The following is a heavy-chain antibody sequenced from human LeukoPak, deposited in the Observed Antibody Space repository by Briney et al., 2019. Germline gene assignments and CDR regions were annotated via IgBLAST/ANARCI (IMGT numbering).Heavy chain of an antibody. V-gene: IGHV3-23*01. CDR1: GFTFSSYA. Sequence: GGSLRLSCAASGFTFSSYAMNWVRQAPGKGLEWVSAISGSGGSTYYADSVKGRFTISRDNSKNTLYLQMNSLRAEDTAVYYCAIELGYCSSTSCYTGEWGQGTLVTVSS. D-gene: IGHD2-2*02. J-gene: IGHJ4*02. CDR3: AIELGYCSSTSCYTGE. CDR2: ISGSGGST.